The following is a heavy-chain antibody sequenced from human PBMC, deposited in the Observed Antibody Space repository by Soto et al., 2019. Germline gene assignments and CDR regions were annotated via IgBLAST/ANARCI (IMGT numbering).Heavy chain of an antibody. Sequence: EVQLLESGGGLVQPGGSLRLSCAASGFTFNNYAMTWVRQAPGKGLEWVSAISGGGDTTSYADSVKGRFTVSRDGSKKTLDLQVSSLRAEDTALYYCAKGRGGSGSLTPRVDFWGQGTLVTVSS. CDR3: AKGRGGSGSLTPRVDF. CDR1: GFTFNNYA. J-gene: IGHJ4*02. V-gene: IGHV3-23*01. D-gene: IGHD3-10*01. CDR2: ISGGGDTT.